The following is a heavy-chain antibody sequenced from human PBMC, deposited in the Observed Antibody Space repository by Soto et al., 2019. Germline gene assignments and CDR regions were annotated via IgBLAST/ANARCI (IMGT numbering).Heavy chain of an antibody. Sequence: SETLSLTCTVSGGSVNSDNFYWSWIRQPPGRGLEWIGYIYYTGSTNYNPSLKSLVTISIDTSRNQFSLKLSSVTAADTAVYYCAREFSNSPEAFDSWGQGSLVTVSS. D-gene: IGHD6-6*01. J-gene: IGHJ4*02. CDR1: GGSVNSDNFY. CDR3: AREFSNSPEAFDS. CDR2: IYYTGST. V-gene: IGHV4-61*01.